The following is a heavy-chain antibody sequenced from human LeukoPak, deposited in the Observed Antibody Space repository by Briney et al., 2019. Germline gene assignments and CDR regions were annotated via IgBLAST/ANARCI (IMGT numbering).Heavy chain of an antibody. D-gene: IGHD3-10*01. V-gene: IGHV4-39*01. CDR1: GGSISSSSYY. Sequence: PSETLSLTCTVSGGSISSSSYYWGWIRQPPGKGLEWIGSIYHSGSTYYNPSLKSRVTISVDTSKNQFSLKLSSVTAADTAVYYCARHGYYGSGSHFDYWGQGTLVTVSS. CDR3: ARHGYYGSGSHFDY. CDR2: IYHSGST. J-gene: IGHJ4*02.